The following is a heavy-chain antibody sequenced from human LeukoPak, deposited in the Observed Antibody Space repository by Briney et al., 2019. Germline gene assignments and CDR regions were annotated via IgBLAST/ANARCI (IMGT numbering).Heavy chain of an antibody. V-gene: IGHV4-34*01. J-gene: IGHJ4*02. Sequence: SETLSLTCAVYGGSFSGYYWSWIRQPPGKGLEWIGEINHSGSTNYNPSLKSRVTIPVDTSKNQFSLKLSSVTAADTAVYYCARAGRWGGYFDYWGQGTLVTVSS. CDR2: INHSGST. CDR1: GGSFSGYY. CDR3: ARAGRWGGYFDY. D-gene: IGHD3-10*01.